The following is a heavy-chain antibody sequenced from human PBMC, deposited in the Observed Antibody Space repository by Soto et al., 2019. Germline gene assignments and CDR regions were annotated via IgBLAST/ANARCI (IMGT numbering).Heavy chain of an antibody. V-gene: IGHV3-23*01. D-gene: IGHD3-22*01. Sequence: PLGSLRLSCAASGFTFSSYAMSWVRQAPGKGLEWVSAISGSGGSTYYADSVKGRFTISRDNSKNTLYLQMNSLRAEDTAVYYCAKDNYYYDSSGSFGMDVWGQGTTVTVS. J-gene: IGHJ6*02. CDR2: ISGSGGST. CDR3: AKDNYYYDSSGSFGMDV. CDR1: GFTFSSYA.